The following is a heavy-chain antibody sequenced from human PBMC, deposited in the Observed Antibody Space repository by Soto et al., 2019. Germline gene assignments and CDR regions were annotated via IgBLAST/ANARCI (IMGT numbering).Heavy chain of an antibody. V-gene: IGHV1-69*06. J-gene: IGHJ5*02. CDR3: ASAGSSSWFPNHQANNWFDP. CDR2: VFPIFGTA. Sequence: QVQLVQSGAEVKKPGSSVKVSCKASGGTFSSYAISWVRQAPGQGLAWMGGVFPIFGTANYAQKCQGRVMITAAKSTSTAYMEMSSLSAENTAVYYCASAGSSSWFPNHQANNWFDPWGQGTLVTVSS. D-gene: IGHD6-13*01. CDR1: GGTFSSYA.